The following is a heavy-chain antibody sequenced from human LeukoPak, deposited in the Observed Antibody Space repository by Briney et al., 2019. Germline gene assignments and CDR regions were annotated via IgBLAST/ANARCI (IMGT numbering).Heavy chain of an antibody. J-gene: IGHJ4*02. V-gene: IGHV1-46*01. D-gene: IGHD2-21*02. CDR2: INPSGGST. CDR1: GYTFTSYY. CDR3: ARDLASDIVVVTATYDY. Sequence: ASVKVSCKASGYTFTSYYMHWVRQAPGQGLEWMGIINPSGGSTSYAQKFQGRVTMTRDTSTSTVYMELSSLRSEDTAVYYCARDLASDIVVVTATYDYWGQGTLVTVCS.